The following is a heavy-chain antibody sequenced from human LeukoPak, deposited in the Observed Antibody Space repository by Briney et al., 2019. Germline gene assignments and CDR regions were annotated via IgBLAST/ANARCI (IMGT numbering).Heavy chain of an antibody. Sequence: SETLSLTCAVSGGSISSNNWWSWVRQPPGKGLEWIGEISHSGSTGYNPSLKSRVTISVDKSKNHFSLKLSSVTAADTAVYYCARNMVGETTFDYWGQGTLVTVSS. V-gene: IGHV4-4*02. D-gene: IGHD2/OR15-2a*01. CDR2: ISHSGST. CDR1: GGSISSNNW. J-gene: IGHJ4*02. CDR3: ARNMVGETTFDY.